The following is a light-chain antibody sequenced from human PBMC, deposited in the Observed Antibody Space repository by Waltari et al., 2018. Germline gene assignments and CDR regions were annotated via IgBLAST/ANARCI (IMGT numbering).Light chain of an antibody. J-gene: IGLJ2*01. Sequence: QSALTQPRPVSGPPGRSVTLSCTKTNSDIDPFNYVSWYQQHPGKAPKLVIYDVRVRPSGVPDRFSGSRSGNTASLIISGLQPEDEADYYCSSFPGGSLVFGGGTELTVL. CDR1: NSDIDPFNY. CDR2: DVR. V-gene: IGLV2-11*01. CDR3: SSFPGGSLV.